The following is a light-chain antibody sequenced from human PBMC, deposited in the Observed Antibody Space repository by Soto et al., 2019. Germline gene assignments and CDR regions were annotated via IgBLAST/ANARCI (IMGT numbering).Light chain of an antibody. V-gene: IGKV1-6*01. CDR3: LQDINYPWT. CDR2: AAS. Sequence: SQMTQSPSSLSAAVGGRVTIACRASQSISSYLNWYQQKPGKAPKLLIYAASSLQSGVPPRFSGSGSGTDFTLAISSLQPEDSATYYCLQDINYPWTFGQRTKVDIK. CDR1: QSISSY. J-gene: IGKJ1*01.